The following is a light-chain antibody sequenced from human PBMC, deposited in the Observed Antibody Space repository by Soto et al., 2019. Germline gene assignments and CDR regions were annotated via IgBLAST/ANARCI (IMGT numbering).Light chain of an antibody. V-gene: IGKV3-11*01. J-gene: IGKJ1*01. CDR2: DTS. CDR3: QQRSDWPWT. CDR1: QSVLFTSNNKNY. Sequence: DIVMTQSPASLAASLGERATLICGSTQSVLFTSNNKNYLAWYQQKPGQAPRLLIYDTSKRAPGVPARFIGSGSGTAFTLTIDILEPEDYAIYYCQQRSDWPWTCGQGTTGDIK.